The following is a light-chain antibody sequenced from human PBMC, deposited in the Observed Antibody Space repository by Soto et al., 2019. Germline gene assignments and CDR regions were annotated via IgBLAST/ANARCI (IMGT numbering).Light chain of an antibody. Sequence: EIVLTQSPATLSLSPGERATISCRASQSVSSYLAWYQQKPGQAPRLLIYDASNRATGIPARFSGSGSGTDFTLTISSLEPEDFAVYYCQQSSNWLWTVGQGTKVDIK. J-gene: IGKJ1*01. V-gene: IGKV3-11*01. CDR2: DAS. CDR1: QSVSSY. CDR3: QQSSNWLWT.